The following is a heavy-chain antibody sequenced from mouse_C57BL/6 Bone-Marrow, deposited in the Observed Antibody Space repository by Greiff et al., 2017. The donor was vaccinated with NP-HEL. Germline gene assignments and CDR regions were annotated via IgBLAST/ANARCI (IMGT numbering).Heavy chain of an antibody. D-gene: IGHD1-2*01. Sequence: VQLQQPGAELVKPGASVKLSCKASGYTFTSYWMHWVKQRPGRGLEWIGRIDPNSGGTKYNEKFKSKATLTVDKPSSTAYMQLSSLTSEDSAVYYCARYGTTAPWFAYWGQGTLVTVSA. CDR1: GYTFTSYW. V-gene: IGHV1-72*01. CDR2: IDPNSGGT. J-gene: IGHJ3*01. CDR3: ARYGTTAPWFAY.